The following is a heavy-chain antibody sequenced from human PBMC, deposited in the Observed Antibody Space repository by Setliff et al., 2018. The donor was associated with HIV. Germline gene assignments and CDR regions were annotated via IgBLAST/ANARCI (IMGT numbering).Heavy chain of an antibody. CDR3: ARGRGSTSCYFGLGGGYFDS. CDR2: IYTTGST. V-gene: IGHV4-4*09. J-gene: IGHJ4*02. D-gene: IGHD2-2*01. Sequence: PSETLSLTCTVSGGSISSYYWSWIRQPAGKGLEWIGYIYTTGSTNYNPSLKSRVTMSVDTSKNQFSLRLTSVTAADTAVYFCARGRGSTSCYFGLGGGYFDSWGQGILVTVSS. CDR1: GGSISSYY.